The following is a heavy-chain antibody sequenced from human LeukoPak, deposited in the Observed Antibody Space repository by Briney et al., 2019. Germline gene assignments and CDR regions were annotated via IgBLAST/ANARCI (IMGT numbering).Heavy chain of an antibody. J-gene: IGHJ4*01. Sequence: SGASLTLSCAPSGLTVSSNYMTWVRQTPGGGREWFSVIYSADSSYYADSVKGRFTISRDNSKNTLYLQMNSLRAEDTAVYYCARVTGGYYFDYWGHGTLVTVSS. V-gene: IGHV3-53*01. D-gene: IGHD3-16*01. CDR1: GLTVSSNY. CDR2: IYSADSS. CDR3: ARVTGGYYFDY.